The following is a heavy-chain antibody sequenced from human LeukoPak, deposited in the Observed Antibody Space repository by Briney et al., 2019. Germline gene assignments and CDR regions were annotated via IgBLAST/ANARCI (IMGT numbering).Heavy chain of an antibody. CDR2: IHHDGSNK. CDR3: AKDQGRLGASMADS. J-gene: IGHJ4*02. D-gene: IGHD1-26*01. V-gene: IGHV3-30*02. CDR1: RLSLSSYG. Sequence: GGSLRLSCAASRLSLSSYGMHWVRQAPGKGLEWLTFIHHDGSNKYYANSVAGRFTISRDNSKNTLYLQMNSLRPEDTAVYYCAKDQGRLGASMADSWGPGTLVTVSS.